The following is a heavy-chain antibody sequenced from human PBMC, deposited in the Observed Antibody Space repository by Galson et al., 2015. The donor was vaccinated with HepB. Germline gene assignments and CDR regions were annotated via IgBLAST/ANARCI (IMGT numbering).Heavy chain of an antibody. J-gene: IGHJ6*02. CDR3: ARSRVGATTYYYYYYGMDV. CDR1: GFTFSSYS. Sequence: SLRLSCAASGFTFSSYSMNWVRQAPGKGLEWVSSISSSSSYIYYADSVKGRFTISRDNAKNSLYLQMNSLRAEDTAVYYCARSRVGATTYYYYYYGMDVWGQGTTVTVSS. D-gene: IGHD1-26*01. CDR2: ISSSSSYI. V-gene: IGHV3-21*01.